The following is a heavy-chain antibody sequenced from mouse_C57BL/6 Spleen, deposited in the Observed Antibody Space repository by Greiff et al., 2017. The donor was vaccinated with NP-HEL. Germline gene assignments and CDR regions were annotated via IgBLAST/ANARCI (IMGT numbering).Heavy chain of an antibody. CDR2: IRNKANGYTT. Sequence: EVKLMESGGGLVQPGGSLSLSCAASGFTFTDYYMSWVRQPPGKALEWLGFIRNKANGYTTEYSASVKGRFTISRDISQSILYLQMNALRAEDSATYYCARTGTGAWFAYWGQGTLVTVSA. V-gene: IGHV7-3*01. CDR3: ARTGTGAWFAY. CDR1: GFTFTDYY. J-gene: IGHJ3*01. D-gene: IGHD4-1*01.